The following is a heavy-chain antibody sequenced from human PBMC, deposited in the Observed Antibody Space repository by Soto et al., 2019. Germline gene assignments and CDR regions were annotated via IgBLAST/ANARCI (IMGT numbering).Heavy chain of an antibody. CDR3: ATSLGGFGDF. CDR2: ISTRGST. V-gene: IGHV4-4*07. D-gene: IGHD3-16*01. Sequence: SETLSLTCTVSGGSITTYYWSWIRQSAGKGLEWIGLISTRGSTNYNPSLKSRVTMSLDTSNNHFSLRLSSVTAADTAIYYCATSLGGFGDFWGQGTLVTVSS. CDR1: GGSITTYY. J-gene: IGHJ4*02.